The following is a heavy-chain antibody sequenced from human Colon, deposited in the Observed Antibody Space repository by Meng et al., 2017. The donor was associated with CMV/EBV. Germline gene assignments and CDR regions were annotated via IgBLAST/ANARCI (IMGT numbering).Heavy chain of an antibody. CDR1: GFTFSSYA. Sequence: GGSLRLSCAASGFTFSSYAMSWVRQAPGKGLEWLSSIDTSSGFIYYADSVKGRFTISRDNAKNSVYLQMDSLRAEDTAVYYCARDLGDFWSGYQLDYWGQGTQVTVSS. J-gene: IGHJ4*02. V-gene: IGHV3-21*01. D-gene: IGHD3-3*01. CDR3: ARDLGDFWSGYQLDY. CDR2: IDTSSGFI.